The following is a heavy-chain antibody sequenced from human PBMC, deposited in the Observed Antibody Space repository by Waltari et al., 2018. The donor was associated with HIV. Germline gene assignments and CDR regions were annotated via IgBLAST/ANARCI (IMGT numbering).Heavy chain of an antibody. CDR3: ARGFGCGGDCYYFDY. CDR2: IYSGGST. D-gene: IGHD2-21*02. CDR1: GFSVSHDN. J-gene: IGHJ4*02. V-gene: IGHV3-53*01. Sequence: EVLQVECGGGLIQAGGFMRIPCAAPGFSVSHDNMSWVPHAPGKGLEWCSVIYSGGSTYYADSVKGRFTISRDNSKNTLYLQMNSLRAEDTAVYYCARGFGCGGDCYYFDYWGQGTLVTVSS.